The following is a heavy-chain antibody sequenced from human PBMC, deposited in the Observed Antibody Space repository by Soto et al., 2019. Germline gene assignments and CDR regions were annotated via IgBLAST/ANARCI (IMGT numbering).Heavy chain of an antibody. Sequence: LRLSCAASRLAYRDYYVSWIRQAPGKGLEWVSYISSTGRTIYYADSVRGRFTISRDDAKNSLYLQMNSLRAEDTAVYYCASSYGRNAHISFDSWGQGTLVTVSS. V-gene: IGHV3-11*01. CDR2: ISSTGRTI. J-gene: IGHJ4*02. CDR1: RLAYRDYY. CDR3: ASSYGRNAHISFDS. D-gene: IGHD4-17*01.